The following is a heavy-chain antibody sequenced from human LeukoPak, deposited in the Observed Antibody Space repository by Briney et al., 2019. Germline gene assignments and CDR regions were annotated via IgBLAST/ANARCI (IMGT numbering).Heavy chain of an antibody. CDR3: AKGGCSGGSCYSVLSPFDY. CDR1: GFTFSSYA. CDR2: ISGSGGST. Sequence: GGSLRLSCAASGFTFSSYAMSWVRQAPGKGLEWVSAISGSGGSTYYADSVKGRFTISRDNSKNTLYLQMNSLRAEDTAVYYCAKGGCSGGSCYSVLSPFDYWGQGTLVTASS. V-gene: IGHV3-23*01. D-gene: IGHD2-15*01. J-gene: IGHJ4*02.